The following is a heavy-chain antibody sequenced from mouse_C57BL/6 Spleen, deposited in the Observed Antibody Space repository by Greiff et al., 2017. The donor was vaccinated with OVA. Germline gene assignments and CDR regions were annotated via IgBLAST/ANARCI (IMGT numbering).Heavy chain of an antibody. V-gene: IGHV1-50*01. D-gene: IGHD2-5*01. J-gene: IGHJ2*01. CDR2: IDPSDSYT. Sequence: VQLQQPGAELVKPGASVKLSCKASGYTFTRYWMQWVKQRPGQGLEWIGEIDPSDSYTNYNQKFKGKATLTVDTSSSTAYMQLSSLTSEDSAVYYCARPTSYSNYVDYWGQGTTLTVSS. CDR3: ARPTSYSNYVDY. CDR1: GYTFTRYW.